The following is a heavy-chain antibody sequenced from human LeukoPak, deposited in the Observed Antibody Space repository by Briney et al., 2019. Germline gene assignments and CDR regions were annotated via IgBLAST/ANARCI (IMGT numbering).Heavy chain of an antibody. Sequence: SETLSLTCTVSGGSISSSSYYWGWIRQPPGKGLEWIGSIYYSGSTYYNPSLKSRVTISVDTSKNQFSLKLSSVTAADTAVYYCARLEGAFDIWGEGTMVTVSS. CDR3: ARLEGAFDI. CDR1: GGSISSSSYY. CDR2: IYYSGST. J-gene: IGHJ3*02. V-gene: IGHV4-39*01.